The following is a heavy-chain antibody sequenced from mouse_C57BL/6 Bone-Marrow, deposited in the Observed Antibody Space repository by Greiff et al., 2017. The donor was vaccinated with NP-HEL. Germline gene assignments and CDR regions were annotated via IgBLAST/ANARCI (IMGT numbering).Heavy chain of an antibody. V-gene: IGHV1-9*01. CDR2: ILPGSGST. D-gene: IGHD2-3*01. CDR3: SRGAIYDGYYYWYFDV. Sequence: QVQLKESGAELMKPGASVKLSCKATGYTFTGYWIEWVKQRPGHGLEWIGEILPGSGSTNYNEKLKGKATFPADTSSNTAYIQLSSLTAEDSASYYCSRGAIYDGYYYWYFDVWGTGTTVTVSS. CDR1: GYTFTGYW. J-gene: IGHJ1*03.